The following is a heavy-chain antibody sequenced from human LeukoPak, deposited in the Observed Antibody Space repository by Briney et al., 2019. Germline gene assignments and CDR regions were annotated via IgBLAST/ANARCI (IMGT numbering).Heavy chain of an antibody. J-gene: IGHJ4*02. CDR1: GFTFSSYG. Sequence: GGSLRLSCAASGFTFSSYGMHWVRQAPGKGLEWVAFIRYDGSNKYYADSVKGRFTISRDNSRNTLYLQMNSLRAEDTAVYYCAKDGMGAVRYFDYWGQGTLVTVSS. V-gene: IGHV3-30*02. CDR2: IRYDGSNK. D-gene: IGHD4-11*01. CDR3: AKDGMGAVRYFDY.